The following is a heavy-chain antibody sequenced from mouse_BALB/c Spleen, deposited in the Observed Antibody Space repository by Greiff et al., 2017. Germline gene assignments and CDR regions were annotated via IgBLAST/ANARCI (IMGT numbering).Heavy chain of an antibody. CDR3: ARSTAMDY. CDR2: IDPENGNT. D-gene: IGHD1-2*01. CDR1: GFNIKDYY. J-gene: IGHJ2*01. V-gene: IGHV14-1*02. Sequence: VQLKQSGAELVRPGALVKLSCKASGFNIKDYYMHWVKQRPEQGLEWIGWIDPENGNTIYDPKFQGKASITADTSSNTAYLQLSSLTSEDTAVYYCARSTAMDYWGQGTTLTVSS.